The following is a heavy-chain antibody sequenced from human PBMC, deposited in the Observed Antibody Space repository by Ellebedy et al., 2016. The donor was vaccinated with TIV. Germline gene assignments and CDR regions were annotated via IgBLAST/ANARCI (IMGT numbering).Heavy chain of an antibody. CDR3: ARALNHVEPVSTAPPDC. CDR2: ISYDGSNK. V-gene: IGHV3-30*04. J-gene: IGHJ4*02. D-gene: IGHD2-2*01. Sequence: PGGSLRLSCAASGFPFDSYVMNWVRQAPGKGLEGVALISYDGSNKYFADSVQGRVTISRDNSQNTLYLLMNSLRGDDTAIYYCARALNHVEPVSTAPPDCWGQGTLVTVSS. CDR1: GFPFDSYV.